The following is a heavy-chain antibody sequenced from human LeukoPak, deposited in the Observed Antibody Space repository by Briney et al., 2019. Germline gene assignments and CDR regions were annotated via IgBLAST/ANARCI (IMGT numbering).Heavy chain of an antibody. Sequence: SETLSLTCTVSGGSISSSSYYWGWIRQPPGKGLEWIGSIYYSGSTYYNPSLKSRVAISVDTSKNQFSLKLSSVTAADTAVYYCARYNYDSSGYYPDYWGQGTLVTVSS. V-gene: IGHV4-39*07. J-gene: IGHJ4*02. CDR2: IYYSGST. CDR1: GGSISSSSYY. CDR3: ARYNYDSSGYYPDY. D-gene: IGHD3-22*01.